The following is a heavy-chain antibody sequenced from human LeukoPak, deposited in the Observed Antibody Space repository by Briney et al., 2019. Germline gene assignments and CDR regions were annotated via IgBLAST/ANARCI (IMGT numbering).Heavy chain of an antibody. V-gene: IGHV3-33*08. CDR1: GFTFSSYG. CDR2: IWYDGSNK. D-gene: IGHD2-2*01. CDR3: ARAHCSSTSCYLLGFDY. J-gene: IGHJ4*02. Sequence: GISLRLSCAASGFTFSSYGMPWVRQAPGKGLEWVAVIWYDGSNKYYAGSVKGRFTISRDNSKNTLYLQMNSLRAEDTAVYYCARAHCSSTSCYLLGFDYWGQGTLVTVSS.